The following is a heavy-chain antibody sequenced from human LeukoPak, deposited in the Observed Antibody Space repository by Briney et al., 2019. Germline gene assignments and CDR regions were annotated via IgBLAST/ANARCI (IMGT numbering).Heavy chain of an antibody. CDR1: GFSLRNARMG. Sequence: SGPVLLKPTETLTLTCTVSGFSLRNARMGVSWIRQPPEKALEWLSHIFWNDEKSYSTSLNSRLTISKDTSKSQVVLTMTNMDPVDTATYYCARIAPHTALVTNWFAPWGQGTLVTVSS. V-gene: IGHV2-26*01. D-gene: IGHD5-18*01. CDR2: IFWNDEK. J-gene: IGHJ5*02. CDR3: ARIAPHTALVTNWFAP.